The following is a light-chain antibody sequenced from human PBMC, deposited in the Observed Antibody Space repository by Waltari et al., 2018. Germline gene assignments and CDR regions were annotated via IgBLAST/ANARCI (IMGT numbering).Light chain of an antibody. CDR3: QQYHKWPPGG. CDR2: AAS. V-gene: IGKV3-15*01. Sequence: VVTQSPATLSVSPGKTVTLSCRASQRVNTNLALYQQKPGQAPRLLIFAASTRAPGIPSRFGGSGSRTEFTLTITSLQFEDVGVYFCQQYHKWPPGGFGGGTKVEIE. J-gene: IGKJ4*01. CDR1: QRVNTN.